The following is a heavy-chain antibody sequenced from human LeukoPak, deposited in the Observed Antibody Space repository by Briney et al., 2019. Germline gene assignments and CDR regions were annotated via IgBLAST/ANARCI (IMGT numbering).Heavy chain of an antibody. CDR1: GFTFSSYG. V-gene: IGHV3-30*18. Sequence: TGRSLRLSCAASGFTFSSYGMHWVRQAPGKGLEWVAVIWYGGSNKYYADSVKGRLTISRDNSKNTLYLQMNSLRAEDTAVYYCAKGGLRFYTFDYWGQGTLVTVSS. J-gene: IGHJ4*02. D-gene: IGHD3-3*01. CDR2: IWYGGSNK. CDR3: AKGGLRFYTFDY.